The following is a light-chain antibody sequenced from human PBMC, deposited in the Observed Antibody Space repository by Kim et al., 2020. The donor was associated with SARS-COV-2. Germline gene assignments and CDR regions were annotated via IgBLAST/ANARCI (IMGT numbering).Light chain of an antibody. CDR2: YDS. Sequence: PVTTSSISCCGDNVGSKAVPWYQQNPGQAPVVVIYYDSGRPSGIPERFSGSNSGNTATLTISRVESGDEADYYCQVWDRTSDRVFGGGTQLTVL. V-gene: IGLV3-21*04. CDR3: QVWDRTSDRV. J-gene: IGLJ3*02. CDR1: NVGSKA.